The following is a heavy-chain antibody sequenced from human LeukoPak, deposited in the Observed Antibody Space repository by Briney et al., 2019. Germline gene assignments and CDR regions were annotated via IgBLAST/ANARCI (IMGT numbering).Heavy chain of an antibody. CDR1: GFTFSSYG. CDR3: ARGSGWYAYYFDY. Sequence: GGSLRLSCAASGFTFSSYGMHWVRQAPGKGLEWVAVIWYDGSNKCYADSVKGRFTISGDNSKNTLYLQMNSLRAEDTAVYYCARGSGWYAYYFDYWGQGTLVTVSS. V-gene: IGHV3-33*01. D-gene: IGHD6-19*01. J-gene: IGHJ4*02. CDR2: IWYDGSNK.